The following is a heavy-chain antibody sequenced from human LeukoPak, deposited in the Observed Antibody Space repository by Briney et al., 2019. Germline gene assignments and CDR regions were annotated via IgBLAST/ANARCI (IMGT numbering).Heavy chain of an antibody. J-gene: IGHJ4*02. CDR1: GFTFSSYW. D-gene: IGHD3-10*01. Sequence: GGSLRLSCAASGFTFSSYWMNWARQAPGKGLEWVASINHNGNVNYYVDSVKGRFTISRDNAKNSLYLQMNSLRAEDTAVYYCARDGSFTMVRVSLHYFDYWGQGTLVTVSS. CDR3: ARDGSFTMVRVSLHYFDY. V-gene: IGHV3-7*03. CDR2: INHNGNVN.